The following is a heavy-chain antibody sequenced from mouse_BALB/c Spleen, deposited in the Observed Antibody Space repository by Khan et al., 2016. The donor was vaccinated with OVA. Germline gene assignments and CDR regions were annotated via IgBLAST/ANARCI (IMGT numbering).Heavy chain of an antibody. V-gene: IGHV1S81*02. CDR3: TRSGYGVFAY. CDR2: INPNNGGT. J-gene: IGHJ3*01. D-gene: IGHD1-1*02. Sequence: VQLQQSGAELVKPGASVRLSCKSSGYTFTSYYLYWVKQRPGQGLEWIGDINPNNGGTNFNEKFKSKATLNVDKSSSTAYMQLSSLTSEDSAVYYCTRSGYGVFAYWGQGTLVTVSA. CDR1: GYTFTSYY.